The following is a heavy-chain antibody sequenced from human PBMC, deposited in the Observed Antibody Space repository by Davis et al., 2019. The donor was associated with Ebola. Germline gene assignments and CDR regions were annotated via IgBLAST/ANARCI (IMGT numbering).Heavy chain of an antibody. D-gene: IGHD1-26*01. V-gene: IGHV3-30*02. CDR2: VWYDGSKQ. J-gene: IGHJ3*01. Sequence: GESLKISCAASGFTFRSYGMHWVRQAPGKGLEWMTFVWYDGSKQHYADSMKGRFTISRDNSKNTLYLQMNSLRAEDTSVYYCAKDRGSGSYLFDAFDFWGQGTMVTVSS. CDR3: AKDRGSGSYLFDAFDF. CDR1: GFTFRSYG.